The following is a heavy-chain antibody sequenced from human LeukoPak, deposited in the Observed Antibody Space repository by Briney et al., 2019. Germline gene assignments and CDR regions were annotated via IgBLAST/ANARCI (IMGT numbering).Heavy chain of an antibody. CDR2: ISTSSSYI. D-gene: IGHD1-26*01. CDR1: GFTFSSYS. CDR3: AKARMVVGATPLDS. J-gene: IGHJ4*02. Sequence: PGGSLRLSCAASGFTFSSYSMNWVRQAPGKGLEWVSSISTSSSYIYYADSVKGRFTISRDNAKNSLYLQMNSLRAEDTAVYYCAKARMVVGATPLDSWGQGTLVTVPS. V-gene: IGHV3-21*04.